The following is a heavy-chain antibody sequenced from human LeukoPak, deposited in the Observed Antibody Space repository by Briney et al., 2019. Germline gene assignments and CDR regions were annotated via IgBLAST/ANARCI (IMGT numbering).Heavy chain of an antibody. CDR1: GGTFSSYA. CDR2: IIPIFGTA. Sequence: SAKVSCKASGGTFSSYAISWVRQAPGQGLEWMGRIIPIFGTANYAQKFQGRVTITTDESTSTAYMELSSLRSEDTAVYYCARGYCSGGSCYFPQGNFDYWGQGTLVTVSS. CDR3: ARGYCSGGSCYFPQGNFDY. V-gene: IGHV1-69*05. D-gene: IGHD2-15*01. J-gene: IGHJ4*02.